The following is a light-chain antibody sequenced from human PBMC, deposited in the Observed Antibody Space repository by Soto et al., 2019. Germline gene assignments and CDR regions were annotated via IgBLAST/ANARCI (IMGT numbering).Light chain of an antibody. V-gene: IGLV2-23*03. CDR3: CSYADSHTFLV. CDR1: SSDVGSYNL. J-gene: IGLJ2*01. Sequence: QSVLTQPASVSGSPGQSITISCTGTSSDVGSYNLVSWYQQYPGKAPKLMISEGSKRPSGVSNCFSGSKSGNTASPTISGLQAEDEADYYCCSYADSHTFLVFGGGTKLTVL. CDR2: EGS.